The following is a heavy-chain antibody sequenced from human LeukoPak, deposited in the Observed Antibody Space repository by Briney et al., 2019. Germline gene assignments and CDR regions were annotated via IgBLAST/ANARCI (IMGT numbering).Heavy chain of an antibody. D-gene: IGHD6-6*01. V-gene: IGHV1-46*01. CDR2: INPSGGST. J-gene: IGHJ4*02. CDR3: ARDFPHAYSSSSGGY. CDR1: GYTFTSYY. Sequence: EASVKVSCKASGYTFTSYYMHWVRQAPGQGLEWMGIINPSGGSTSYAQKFQGRVTMTRDTSTSTVYMELGSLRSEDTAVYYCARDFPHAYSSSSGGYWGQGTLVTVSS.